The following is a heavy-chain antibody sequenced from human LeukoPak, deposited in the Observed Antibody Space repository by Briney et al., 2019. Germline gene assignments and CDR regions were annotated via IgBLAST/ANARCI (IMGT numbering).Heavy chain of an antibody. D-gene: IGHD3-16*02. V-gene: IGHV1-2*02. CDR1: GYTFTGYY. CDR2: INPNSGGT. Sequence: GASVKVSCKASGYTFTGYYMHGVRQAPGQGLEWMGWINPNSGGTNYAQKFQGRVTMTRDTSISTAYMELSRLRSDDTAVYYCARAEGKYRNWFDPWGQGTLVTVSS. CDR3: ARAEGKYRNWFDP. J-gene: IGHJ5*02.